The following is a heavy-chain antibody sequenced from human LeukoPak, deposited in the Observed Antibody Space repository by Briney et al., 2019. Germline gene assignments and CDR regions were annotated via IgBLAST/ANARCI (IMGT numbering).Heavy chain of an antibody. D-gene: IGHD3-22*01. CDR2: INPSSGST. CDR3: ARGMKVVVINCAFDI. V-gene: IGHV1-46*01. Sequence: ASAWVSCKASGYTFTSYYMHWVRQAPGQGPEWMGIINPSSGSTSYAQKFQGRVTMTRDTSTSTAYMELSRLRSEDTALYYCARGMKVVVINCAFDIWGQGTLVTVSS. J-gene: IGHJ3*02. CDR1: GYTFTSYY.